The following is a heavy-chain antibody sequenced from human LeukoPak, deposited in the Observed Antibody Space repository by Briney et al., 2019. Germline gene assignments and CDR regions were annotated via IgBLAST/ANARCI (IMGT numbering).Heavy chain of an antibody. CDR1: GGSISSSSYY. V-gene: IGHV4-39*01. J-gene: IGHJ5*02. CDR2: IYYSGST. D-gene: IGHD1-20*01. CDR3: ARQEYNWNDVGGWFDP. Sequence: PSETLSLTCTVSGGSISSSSYYWGWIRQPPGKGLEWIGSIYYSGSTYYNPSLKSRVTISVDTSKNQFSLKLSSVTAADTAVYYCARQEYNWNDVGGWFDPWGQGTLVTVSS.